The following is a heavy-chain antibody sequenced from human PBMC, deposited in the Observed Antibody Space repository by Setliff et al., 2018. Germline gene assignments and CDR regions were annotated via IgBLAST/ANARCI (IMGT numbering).Heavy chain of an antibody. CDR1: GGSISSGVYC. V-gene: IGHV4-39*01. D-gene: IGHD1-1*01. CDR3: ARTGTYRYFDY. J-gene: IGHJ4*02. Sequence: ASETLSLTCTVSGGSISSGVYCWAWIRQPPGKGLEWIGRIYYRGDTYYNASLKSRLTLSVDTSKNQVSLNLRSVTAADTAVYYCARTGTYRYFDYWGQGTQVTVSS. CDR2: IYYRGDT.